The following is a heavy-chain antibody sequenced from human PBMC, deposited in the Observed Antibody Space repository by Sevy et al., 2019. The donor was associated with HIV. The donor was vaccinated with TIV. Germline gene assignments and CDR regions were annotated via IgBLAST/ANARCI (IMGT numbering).Heavy chain of an antibody. CDR1: GFTFDDYT. Sequence: GGCLRLSCAASGFTFDDYTMHWVRQAPGKGLEWVSLINWNGDDTYYADSVKGRFTISRDNSRNSLYLHMNSLRTEDTAFYYCAKERNCGRDCLYFQHWGQGTLVTVSS. V-gene: IGHV3-43*01. CDR3: AKERNCGRDCLYFQH. J-gene: IGHJ1*01. D-gene: IGHD2-21*02. CDR2: INWNGDDT.